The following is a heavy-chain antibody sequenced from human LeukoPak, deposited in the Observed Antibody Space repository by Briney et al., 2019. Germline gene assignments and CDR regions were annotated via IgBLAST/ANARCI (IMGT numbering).Heavy chain of an antibody. CDR3: ARTDYGDYVAFDY. V-gene: IGHV3-30*03. CDR2: ISYDGSNK. CDR1: GFTFSSYG. Sequence: GRSLRLSCAASGFTFSSYGMHWVRQAPGKGLEWVAVISYDGSNKYYADSVKGRFTISRDNSKNALYLQMNSLRAEDTAVYYCARTDYGDYVAFDYWGQGTLVTVSS. J-gene: IGHJ4*02. D-gene: IGHD4-17*01.